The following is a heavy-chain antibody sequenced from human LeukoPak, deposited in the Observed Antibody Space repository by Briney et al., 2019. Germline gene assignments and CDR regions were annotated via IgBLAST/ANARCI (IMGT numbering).Heavy chain of an antibody. V-gene: IGHV4-31*03. CDR3: ARELFVDCSGGNCYHSNWFDP. Sequence: SQTLSLTCTVSGGSISSGGYYWSWIRQHPGKGLEWIGYIYYSGNTYYNPSLKSRVTISVDTSKNQFSLKLSSVTAADTAVYYCARELFVDCSGGNCYHSNWFDPWGQGTLVTVSS. CDR1: GGSISSGGYY. CDR2: IYYSGNT. J-gene: IGHJ5*02. D-gene: IGHD2-15*01.